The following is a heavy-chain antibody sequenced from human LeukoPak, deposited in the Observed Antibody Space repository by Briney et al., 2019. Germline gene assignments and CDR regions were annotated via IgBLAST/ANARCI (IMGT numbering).Heavy chain of an antibody. CDR1: GGSISSYY. J-gene: IGHJ5*02. D-gene: IGHD1-26*01. Sequence: SETLSLTCTVSGGSISSYYWSWIRQPPGKGLEWIGSIYHSGSTYYNPSLKSRVTISVDTSKNQFSLKLSSVTAADTAVYYCARDFSVEVGATNWFDPWGQGTLVTVSS. CDR3: ARDFSVEVGATNWFDP. V-gene: IGHV4-38-2*02. CDR2: IYHSGST.